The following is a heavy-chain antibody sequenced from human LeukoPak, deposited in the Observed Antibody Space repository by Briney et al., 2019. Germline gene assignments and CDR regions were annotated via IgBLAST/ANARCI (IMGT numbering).Heavy chain of an antibody. CDR1: GFTVSSNY. Sequence: GGSLRLSCAASGFTVSSNYMSWVRQAPGKGLEWVSVIYSGGSTYYADSVKGRFTISRDNSKNTLYLQMNSLRAEDTAVYYCARDRPHSSGCFDYWGQGTLVTVSS. CDR2: IYSGGST. D-gene: IGHD6-19*01. J-gene: IGHJ4*02. CDR3: ARDRPHSSGCFDY. V-gene: IGHV3-66*02.